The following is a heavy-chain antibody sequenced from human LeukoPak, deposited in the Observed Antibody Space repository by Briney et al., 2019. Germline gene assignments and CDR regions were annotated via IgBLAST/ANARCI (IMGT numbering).Heavy chain of an antibody. J-gene: IGHJ4*02. V-gene: IGHV4-31*03. Sequence: SQTLSLTCTVSGGSISSGGYYWSWIRQHPGKGLEWIGYIYYSGSTYYNPSLKSRVTISVDTSKNQFSLKLGSVTAADTAVYYCAREGLFDDFWSGYPYFDYWGQGTLVTVSS. D-gene: IGHD3-3*01. CDR3: AREGLFDDFWSGYPYFDY. CDR1: GGSISSGGYY. CDR2: IYYSGST.